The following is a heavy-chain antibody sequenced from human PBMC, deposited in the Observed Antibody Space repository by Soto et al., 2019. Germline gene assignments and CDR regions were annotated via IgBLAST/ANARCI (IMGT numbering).Heavy chain of an antibody. V-gene: IGHV4-34*01. CDR1: GGSFTSYR. D-gene: IGHD2-2*01. CDR2: IIRSGST. CDR3: ARGPSLDTSVWDDAFDI. J-gene: IGHJ3*02. Sequence: KTSETLSLTCAVYGGSFTSYRWSWIRQPPGKGLEWIGEIIRSGSTNYNPSLKSRVTISVNTSKNQISLKLNSVTAADTAVYFCARGPSLDTSVWDDAFDIWGQGTMVTVSS.